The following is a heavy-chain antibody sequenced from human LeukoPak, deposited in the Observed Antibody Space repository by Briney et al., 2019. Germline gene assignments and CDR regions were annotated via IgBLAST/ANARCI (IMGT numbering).Heavy chain of an antibody. Sequence: PGGSLRLSCAASGFTFSSYSMNWVRQAPGKGLEWVSSISSSSSYIYYADSAKGRFTISRDNAKNSLYLQMNSLRAEDTALYYCARVNYGSGSYTYYFDYWGQGTLVTVSS. V-gene: IGHV3-21*04. J-gene: IGHJ4*02. CDR2: ISSSSSYI. D-gene: IGHD3-10*01. CDR1: GFTFSSYS. CDR3: ARVNYGSGSYTYYFDY.